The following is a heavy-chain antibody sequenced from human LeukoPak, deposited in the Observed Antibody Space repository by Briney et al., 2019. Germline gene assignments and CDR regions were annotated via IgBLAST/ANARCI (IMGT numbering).Heavy chain of an antibody. CDR3: TTSPVPGIDY. Sequence: PGGSLRLSCAASVFTFDKAWMTWVRQAPGKGLECGGRIKSKIHGGTIDYAAPVKGRFTISRDDSENTVYLQMSSLRTEDTAMSYCTTSPVPGIDYWGQGIQVTVSS. D-gene: IGHD6-19*01. J-gene: IGHJ4*02. CDR1: VFTFDKAW. V-gene: IGHV3-15*01. CDR2: IKSKIHGGTI.